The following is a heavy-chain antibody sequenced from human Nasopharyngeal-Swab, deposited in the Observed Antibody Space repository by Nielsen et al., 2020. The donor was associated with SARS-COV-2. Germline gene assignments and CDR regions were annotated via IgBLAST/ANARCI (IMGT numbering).Heavy chain of an antibody. Sequence: LSCAVYGGSFSGYYWSWIRQLPGKGLEWIGEINHSGSTNYNPSLKSRVTISVDTSKNQFSLKLSSVTAADTAVYYCARGESYDYVWEKWGQGTLVTVSS. CDR1: GGSFSGYY. CDR2: INHSGST. CDR3: ARGESYDYVWEK. V-gene: IGHV4-34*01. D-gene: IGHD3-16*01. J-gene: IGHJ4*02.